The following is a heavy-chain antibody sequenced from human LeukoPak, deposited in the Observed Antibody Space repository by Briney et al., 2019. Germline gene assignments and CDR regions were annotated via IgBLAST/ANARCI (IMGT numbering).Heavy chain of an antibody. V-gene: IGHV1-18*01. CDR3: ARDYYDSSGSLHDAFDI. Sequence: ASVKVSCKTSGYTFTSYGISWVRQAPGQGLEWMGWISAYNGNTNYAQKLQGRVTMTTDTSTSTAYMELRSLGSDDTAVYYCARDYYDSSGSLHDAFDIWGQGTMVTVSS. J-gene: IGHJ3*02. D-gene: IGHD3-22*01. CDR1: GYTFTSYG. CDR2: ISAYNGNT.